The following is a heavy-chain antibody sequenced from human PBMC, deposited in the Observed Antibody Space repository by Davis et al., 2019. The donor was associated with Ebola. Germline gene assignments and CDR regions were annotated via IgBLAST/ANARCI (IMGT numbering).Heavy chain of an antibody. CDR1: GFTFSSYA. D-gene: IGHD3-3*01. Sequence: GESLKTSCAASGFTFSSYAMHWVRQAPGKGLEWVAVISYDGSNKYYADSVKGRFTISRDNSKHTLYLQMNSLRAEDTAVYYCARGPTYYDFWSGYFSFSLDYWGQGTLVTVSS. CDR2: ISYDGSNK. CDR3: ARGPTYYDFWSGYFSFSLDY. J-gene: IGHJ4*02. V-gene: IGHV3-30-3*01.